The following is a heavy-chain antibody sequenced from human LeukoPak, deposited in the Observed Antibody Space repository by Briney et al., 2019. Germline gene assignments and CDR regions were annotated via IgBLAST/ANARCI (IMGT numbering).Heavy chain of an antibody. D-gene: IGHD5-12*01. CDR3: AEGYSGYDLGYFDY. V-gene: IGHV4-39*01. J-gene: IGHJ4*02. Sequence: SETLSLTCTVSGDSVNSSTYYWGWIRQPPGKGLEWIGNIYYSGNAYYNVSLKRRVTISVDTSKNQFSLKLSSVTAADTAVYYCAEGYSGYDLGYFDYWGQGTLVTVSS. CDR2: IYYSGNA. CDR1: GDSVNSSTYY.